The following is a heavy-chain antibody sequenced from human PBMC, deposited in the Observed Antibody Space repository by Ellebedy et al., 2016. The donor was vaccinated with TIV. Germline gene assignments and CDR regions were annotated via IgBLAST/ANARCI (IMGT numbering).Heavy chain of an antibody. J-gene: IGHJ2*01. CDR3: ARNLVIFTFEKWYFDL. CDR1: GDSISRITW. D-gene: IGHD3/OR15-3a*01. CDR2: IYHTGST. Sequence: SETLSLTCAVSGDSISRITWWSWVRQPPGRGLEWIGEIYHTGSTNYNPSLKSRVTISVDTSKNQFSLKLSSVTAADTAVYYCARNLVIFTFEKWYFDLWGRGTLVTVSS. V-gene: IGHV4-4*02.